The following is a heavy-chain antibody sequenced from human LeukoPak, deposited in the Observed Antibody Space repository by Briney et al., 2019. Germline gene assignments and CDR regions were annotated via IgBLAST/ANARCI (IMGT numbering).Heavy chain of an antibody. CDR2: ISYDGSNK. CDR1: GFTFSSYW. D-gene: IGHD6-13*01. CDR3: AKDRGLYSSSWENWFDP. Sequence: GGTLRPSCAASGFTFSSYWMSWVRQAPGKGLEGGAVISYDGSNKYYADSVKGLFTISRDNSKNTLYLQMNSLRAEDTAVYYCAKDRGLYSSSWENWFDPWGQGTLVTVSS. J-gene: IGHJ5*02. V-gene: IGHV3-30*18.